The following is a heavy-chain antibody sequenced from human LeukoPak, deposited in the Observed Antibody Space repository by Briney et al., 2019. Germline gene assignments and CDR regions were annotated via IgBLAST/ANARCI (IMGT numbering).Heavy chain of an antibody. D-gene: IGHD3-10*01. CDR1: GGTFSSYA. J-gene: IGHJ4*02. CDR2: IIPIFGTA. CDR3: ARQQGVQYLNFDY. Sequence: GASVKVSCKASGGTFSSYAISWVRQAPGQGLEWMGGIIPIFGTANYAPKFQGRVTMTRDTSTSTVYMELSSLGSEDTAVYYCARQQGVQYLNFDYWGQGALVTVSS. V-gene: IGHV1-69*05.